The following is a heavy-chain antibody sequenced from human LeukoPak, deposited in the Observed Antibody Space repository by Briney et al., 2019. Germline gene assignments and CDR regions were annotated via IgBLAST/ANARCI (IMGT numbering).Heavy chain of an antibody. CDR2: ISSSSSYI. CDR1: GFTFSSYS. CDR3: ARDYNGYDLFWFDP. D-gene: IGHD5-12*01. V-gene: IGHV3-21*01. Sequence: GGSLRLSCAASGFTFSSYSMNWVRQAPGKGLEWVSSISSSSSYIYYADSVKGRFAISRDNSKNTLYLQMNSLRAEDTAVYYCARDYNGYDLFWFDPWGQGTLVTVSS. J-gene: IGHJ5*02.